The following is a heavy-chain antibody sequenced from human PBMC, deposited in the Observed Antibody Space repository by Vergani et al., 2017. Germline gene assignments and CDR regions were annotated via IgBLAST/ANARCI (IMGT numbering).Heavy chain of an antibody. CDR2: ISISSSSR. Sequence: EVQLVESGGGLVKPGGSLRLSCAASGFTFSSYSMNWVRQAPGEGLEWVSSISISSSSRYYADSVKGRFTISRDNAKNSLYLQMNSLRAEDTAVYYCARDGIDSSGSDIWGQGTMVTVSS. V-gene: IGHV3-21*01. J-gene: IGHJ3*02. D-gene: IGHD3-22*01. CDR1: GFTFSSYS. CDR3: ARDGIDSSGSDI.